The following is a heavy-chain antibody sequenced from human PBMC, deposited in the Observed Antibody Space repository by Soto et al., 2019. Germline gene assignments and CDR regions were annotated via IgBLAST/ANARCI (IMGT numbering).Heavy chain of an antibody. CDR1: GGSISSGDYY. CDR3: ASSMSGSYYHY. J-gene: IGHJ4*02. Sequence: QVQLQASGPGLVKPSQTLSLTCTVSGGSISSGDYYWSWIRQPPGNGLEWIGYIYYSGSTYYHPSLKSRVTIFVDTSKNQFSLKLSSATAADTAVYYCASSMSGSYYHYWGQGTLVTVSS. V-gene: IGHV4-30-4*01. D-gene: IGHD1-26*01. CDR2: IYYSGST.